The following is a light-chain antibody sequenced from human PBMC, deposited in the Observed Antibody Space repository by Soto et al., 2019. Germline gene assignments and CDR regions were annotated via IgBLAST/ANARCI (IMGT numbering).Light chain of an antibody. J-gene: IGLJ2*01. Sequence: QAVVTQPRSVSGSPGQSVTISCTGTSSDVGAYNYVSWYQQHPGKAPKLMIYDVIKRPSGVPDRFSGSKSGNTASLTISGLQAEDEADYYCCSYAGSYTPMVFGGGTKLTVL. CDR2: DVI. CDR1: SSDVGAYNY. V-gene: IGLV2-11*01. CDR3: CSYAGSYTPMV.